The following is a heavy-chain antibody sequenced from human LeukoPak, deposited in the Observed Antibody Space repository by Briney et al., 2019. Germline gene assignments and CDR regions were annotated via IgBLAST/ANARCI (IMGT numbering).Heavy chain of an antibody. V-gene: IGHV4-39*07. CDR2: IYYSGST. CDR3: ARFGYYDLWSGYYIEDDAFDI. D-gene: IGHD3-3*01. Sequence: KPSETLSLTCTVSGGSISSSSYYWGWIRQPPGKGLEWIGSIYYSGSTYYNPSLKSRVTISVDTSKNQFSLKLSSVTAADTAVYYCARFGYYDLWSGYYIEDDAFDIWGQGTMVTVSS. CDR1: GGSISSSSYY. J-gene: IGHJ3*02.